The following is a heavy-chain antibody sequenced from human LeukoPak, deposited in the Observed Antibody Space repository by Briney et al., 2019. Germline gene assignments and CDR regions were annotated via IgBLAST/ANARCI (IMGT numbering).Heavy chain of an antibody. CDR1: EFSVGSNY. CDR3: ARAGVTTYDY. V-gene: IGHV3-53*01. J-gene: IGHJ4*02. CDR2: IYSGGST. D-gene: IGHD4-17*01. Sequence: GGSLRLSCAASEFSVGSNYMTWVRQAPGKGLEWVSLIYSGGSTYYADSVKGRFTISRDNSKNTLYLQMNSLRAEDTAVYYCARAGVTTYDYWGQGTLVTVSS.